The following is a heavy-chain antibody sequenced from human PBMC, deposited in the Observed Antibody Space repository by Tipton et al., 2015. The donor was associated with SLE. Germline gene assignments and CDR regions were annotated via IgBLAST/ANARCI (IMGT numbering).Heavy chain of an antibody. J-gene: IGHJ3*02. CDR2: IHSSGRT. V-gene: IGHV4-4*07. D-gene: IGHD6-13*01. CDR1: GYSIKNAYN. CDR3: ARDQSSSSWYRHAFDI. Sequence: TLSLTCAVSGYSIKNAYNWTWIRQLVGKGLEWIGRIHSSGRTIYNPSLKSRLTLSVDRSKNEFSLRVTSVTAADTAVYYCARDQSSSSWYRHAFDIWGQGTMVTVSS.